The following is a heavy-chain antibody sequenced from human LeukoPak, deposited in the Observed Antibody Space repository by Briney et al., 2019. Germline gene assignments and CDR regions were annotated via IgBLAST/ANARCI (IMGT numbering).Heavy chain of an antibody. Sequence: ASVKVSCKASGYTFTGYYMHWVRQAPGQGLEWMGRINPNSGGTNYAQKFQGRVTMTRDTSISTAYMELGRLRSDDTAVYYCARDLDYDSSFDYWGQGTLVTVSS. D-gene: IGHD3-22*01. CDR1: GYTFTGYY. V-gene: IGHV1-2*06. J-gene: IGHJ4*02. CDR3: ARDLDYDSSFDY. CDR2: INPNSGGT.